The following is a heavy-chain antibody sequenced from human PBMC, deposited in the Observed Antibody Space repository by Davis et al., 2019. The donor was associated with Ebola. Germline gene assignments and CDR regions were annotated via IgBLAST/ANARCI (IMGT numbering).Heavy chain of an antibody. CDR1: GFIFSSYG. CDR2: ISYDGSTK. D-gene: IGHD2-2*01. Sequence: GESLKISCAASGFIFSSYGMHWVRPAPGKGLEWVAVISYDGSTKYYADSVKGRFIISRDTSKNTLYLQMNSLRAEDTAVYYCAKDIEYQLPQDLYYYYYGMDVWGQGTTVTVSS. J-gene: IGHJ6*02. CDR3: AKDIEYQLPQDLYYYYYGMDV. V-gene: IGHV3-30*18.